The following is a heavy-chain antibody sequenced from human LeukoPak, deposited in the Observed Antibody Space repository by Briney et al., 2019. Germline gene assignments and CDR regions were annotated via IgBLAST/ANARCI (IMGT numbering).Heavy chain of an antibody. J-gene: IGHJ4*02. V-gene: IGHV4-39*02. CDR1: GGFISTSNYY. D-gene: IGHD3-9*01. CDR2: IYYRGST. Sequence: SETLSLTCTVSGGFISTSNYYWGWIRQPPGKGLEWIGGIYYRGSTYYNPSLKSRVTISVDTSKNQFSLKLSSVTAADTAGYYCARELKFTYYDTLTGYYESGGYFDYWGQGTLVTVSS. CDR3: ARELKFTYYDTLTGYYESGGYFDY.